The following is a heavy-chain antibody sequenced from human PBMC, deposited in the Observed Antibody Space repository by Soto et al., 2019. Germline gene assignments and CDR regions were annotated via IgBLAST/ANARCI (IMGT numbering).Heavy chain of an antibody. D-gene: IGHD1-1*01. V-gene: IGHV3-21*01. Sequence: GGSLRLSCAASGFTFSSYTIHWVRQAPGKGLEWVSSISSDGSDVYYADSVKGRFTISRDNAKNSLYLQMNSLRAEDTAVYYCARGRDNPTDYWGQGTLVTVSS. J-gene: IGHJ4*02. CDR2: ISSDGSDV. CDR3: ARGRDNPTDY. CDR1: GFTFSSYT.